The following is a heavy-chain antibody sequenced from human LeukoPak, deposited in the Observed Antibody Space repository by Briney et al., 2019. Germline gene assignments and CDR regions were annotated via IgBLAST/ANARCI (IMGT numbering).Heavy chain of an antibody. CDR1: AFTFSRSA. V-gene: IGHV3-66*01. J-gene: IGHJ2*01. D-gene: IGHD6-19*01. CDR3: ARDGGSSGLWYFDL. CDR2: IYSGGST. Sequence: GRSLRLSCAASAFTFSRSAMSWVRQAPGKWLEWVSFIYSGGSTYYADSVKGRFTISRDYSKNTLYLKMNSLRAEDTAVYYCARDGGSSGLWYFDLWGRGTLVTVSS.